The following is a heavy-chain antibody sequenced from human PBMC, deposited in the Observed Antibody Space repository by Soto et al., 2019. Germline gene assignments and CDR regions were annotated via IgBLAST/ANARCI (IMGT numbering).Heavy chain of an antibody. J-gene: IGHJ6*02. V-gene: IGHV1-8*01. CDR2: MNPDGGNT. CDR1: GYTFTSCD. Sequence: ASVKVSCKASGYTFTSCDVNWLRQAPGQGLEWMGWMNPDGGNTGYAQKFQGRVTMTRDSSMSTAYMELSSLTSEDTAVYYCARISGRPSNYYHIDVWGQGTTVPVSS. CDR3: ARISGRPSNYYHIDV. D-gene: IGHD1-26*01.